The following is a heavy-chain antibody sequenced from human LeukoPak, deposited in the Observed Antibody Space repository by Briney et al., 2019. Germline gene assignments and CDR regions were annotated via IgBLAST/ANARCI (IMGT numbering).Heavy chain of an antibody. V-gene: IGHV3-23*01. CDR1: GFTFSSYG. J-gene: IGHJ4*02. CDR2: VSPSGDIT. Sequence: PGGTLRLSCAASGFTFSSYGMSWVRQAPGKGLEWVSGVSPSGDITYYADSVKGRFTISRDNSKNTLYLQMNNVRAEDTAVYYCAKDGAWLRFDDWGQGTLVTVSS. D-gene: IGHD5-12*01. CDR3: AKDGAWLRFDD.